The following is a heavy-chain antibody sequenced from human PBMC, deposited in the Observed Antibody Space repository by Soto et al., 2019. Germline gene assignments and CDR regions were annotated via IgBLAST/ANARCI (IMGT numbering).Heavy chain of an antibody. V-gene: IGHV3-23*01. J-gene: IGHJ4*02. CDR1: GFSFSNYA. CDR2: ISGSGETT. CDR3: ARRAVYGSGRYWGLVDY. Sequence: EVQLSESGGGLVEPGGSLRLSCAASGFSFSNYAMNWVRQAPGKGLEWVSVISGSGETTVYEDSVKGRFTISRDNSKNTLYLQMNSLRGDDTAGYYCARRAVYGSGRYWGLVDYWGQGTLVTVAS. D-gene: IGHD3-10*01.